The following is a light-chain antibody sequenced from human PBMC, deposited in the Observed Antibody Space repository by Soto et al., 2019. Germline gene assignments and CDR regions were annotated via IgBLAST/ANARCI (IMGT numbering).Light chain of an antibody. CDR2: GAS. Sequence: EIVLTQSPGTLSLSPGERATLSCRASQSVSSSYLAWYQQKPGQAPRLLIYGASSRATGIPYRFSGSGSGTDFTLTISRLEPEDFAVYYCQQDGSSSWTSGEGTKVDIK. CDR3: QQDGSSSWT. CDR1: QSVSSSY. J-gene: IGKJ1*01. V-gene: IGKV3-20*01.